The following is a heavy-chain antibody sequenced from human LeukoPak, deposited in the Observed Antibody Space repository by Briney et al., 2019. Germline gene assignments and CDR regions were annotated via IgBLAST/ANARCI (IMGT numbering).Heavy chain of an antibody. CDR2: ISSSGSTI. J-gene: IGHJ4*02. CDR3: ASTVTTLMGLYYFDY. Sequence: GGSLRLSCAASGFTFSDYYMSWIRQAPGKGLEWVSYISSSGSTIYYADSVKGRFTISRDNAKNSLYLQMNSLRAEDTAVYHCASTVTTLMGLYYFDYWGQGTLVTVSS. CDR1: GFTFSDYY. V-gene: IGHV3-11*01. D-gene: IGHD4-17*01.